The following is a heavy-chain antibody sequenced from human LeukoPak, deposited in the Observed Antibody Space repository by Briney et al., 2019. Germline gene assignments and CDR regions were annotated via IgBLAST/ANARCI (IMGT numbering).Heavy chain of an antibody. CDR3: AKHYYGSGSYYTN. CDR1: GFTFSSYA. CDR2: ISGGGDST. V-gene: IGHV3-23*01. J-gene: IGHJ4*02. Sequence: GGSLRLSCAASGFTFSSYAMSWVRQAPGKGLEWVSAISGGGDSTYFADSGKGRFTISRDISKNTLYLQMNSLRAEDTAVYYCAKHYYGSGSYYTNWGQGTLVTVSS. D-gene: IGHD3-10*01.